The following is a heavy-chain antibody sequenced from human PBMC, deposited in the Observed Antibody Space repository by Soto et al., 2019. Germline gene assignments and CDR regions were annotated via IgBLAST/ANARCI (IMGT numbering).Heavy chain of an antibody. Sequence: QLQLQESGPGLVKPSETLSLTCTVSGGSISSSSYYWGWIRQPPGKGLEWIGSIYYSGSTYYNPSLKSRVTISVDTSKNQFSLKLSSVTAADTAVYYCARRGSSGWYDFDYCGQGTLVTVSS. D-gene: IGHD6-19*01. CDR2: IYYSGST. J-gene: IGHJ4*02. CDR1: GGSISSSSYY. V-gene: IGHV4-39*01. CDR3: ARRGSSGWYDFDY.